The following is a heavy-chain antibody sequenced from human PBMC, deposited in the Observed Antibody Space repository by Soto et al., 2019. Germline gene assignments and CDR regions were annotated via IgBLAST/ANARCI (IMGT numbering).Heavy chain of an antibody. CDR1: GFTFGSYT. D-gene: IGHD2-15*01. V-gene: IGHV3-23*01. J-gene: IGHJ4*02. CDR3: ARDSLVLALDS. Sequence: EVQLLESGGGLVQPGGSLRLSCVASGFTFGSYTMTWVRQAPGKGLQWVSAMSGSGGSTYYADSVKGRFTTSRDNSMNTLSLQVNSLRDDSTAVYYCARDSLVLALDSWGQGTLVTVSS. CDR2: MSGSGGST.